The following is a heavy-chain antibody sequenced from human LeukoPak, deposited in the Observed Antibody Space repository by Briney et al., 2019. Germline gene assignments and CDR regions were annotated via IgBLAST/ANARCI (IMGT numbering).Heavy chain of an antibody. V-gene: IGHV1-69*17. CDR3: AGDGRCLGRRGFDC. Sequence: AVPVPYLACGGTFHSYFIHEVRPAPGRGREWMGWIFPIFGIKNYAQKLQGRVTITADKSKRTVHTEPSSLSAGDPAVCYCAGDGRCLGRRGFDCWGQGTLVTVSS. D-gene: IGHD1-26*01. J-gene: IGHJ4*02. CDR1: GGTFHSYF. CDR2: IFPIFGIK.